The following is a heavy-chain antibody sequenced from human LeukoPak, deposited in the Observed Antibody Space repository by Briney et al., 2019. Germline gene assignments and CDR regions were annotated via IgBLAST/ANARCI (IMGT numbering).Heavy chain of an antibody. CDR2: IKEDGSEK. Sequence: GGSLRLSCAASGFTFSTYWMSWVRQAPGKGLEWVANIKEDGSEKNYADSVKGRFTISRDNAKNSLYLQMNSLRAEDTAVYYCAREPGYSSGWYGYYYYYGMDVWGQGTTVTVSS. D-gene: IGHD6-19*01. CDR1: GFTFSTYW. V-gene: IGHV3-7*01. J-gene: IGHJ6*02. CDR3: AREPGYSSGWYGYYYYYGMDV.